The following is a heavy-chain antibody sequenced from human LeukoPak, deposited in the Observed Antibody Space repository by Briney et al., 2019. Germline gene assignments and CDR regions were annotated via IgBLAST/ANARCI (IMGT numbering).Heavy chain of an antibody. D-gene: IGHD4-17*01. J-gene: IGHJ1*01. CDR1: GYTLTELS. Sequence: ASVKVSCKVSGYTLTELSMHWVRQAPGKGLEWMGGFDPEDGETIYAQKFQGRVTMTEDTSTDTAYMEPSSLRSEDTAVYYCATVVRDGDYGYFQHWGQGTLVTVSS. CDR3: ATVVRDGDYGYFQH. V-gene: IGHV1-24*01. CDR2: FDPEDGET.